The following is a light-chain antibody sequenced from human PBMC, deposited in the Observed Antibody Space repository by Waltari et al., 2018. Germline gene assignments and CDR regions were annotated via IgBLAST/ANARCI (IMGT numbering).Light chain of an antibody. Sequence: QSVLTQSPSASGTPGQRVTISCSGSSHNIGSNPVNWYKQVPGTAPKLLISTNNQRPSGVPDRFSGSKSGTSASLAISGLQSEDEADYFCAAWDDSLNGWVFGGGTKLSVL. V-gene: IGLV1-44*01. CDR1: SHNIGSNP. J-gene: IGLJ3*02. CDR3: AAWDDSLNGWV. CDR2: TNN.